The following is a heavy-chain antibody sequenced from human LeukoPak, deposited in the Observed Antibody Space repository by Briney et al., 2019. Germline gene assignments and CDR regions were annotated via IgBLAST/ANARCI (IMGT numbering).Heavy chain of an antibody. J-gene: IGHJ4*02. D-gene: IGHD6-13*01. V-gene: IGHV3-23*01. CDR2: ISVSGGST. CDR1: GFTFSSYA. Sequence: GGSLRLSCAASGFTFSSYAMNWVRQAPGKGLEWVSSISVSGGSTYYADSVKGRFTISRESSKNTLYLQMNSLRAEDTAVSYCAKVGGGAWQQLVTYYFDYWGQGTLVTVSS. CDR3: AKVGGGAWQQLVTYYFDY.